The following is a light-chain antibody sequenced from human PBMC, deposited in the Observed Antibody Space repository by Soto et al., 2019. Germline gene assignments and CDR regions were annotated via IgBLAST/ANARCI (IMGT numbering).Light chain of an antibody. J-gene: IGKJ1*01. V-gene: IGKV1-5*03. Sequence: DIPMTQSPSTLSASVGDRVTITCRASQSISDWLAWYQQKPGKAPKLLIHRASTLESGVPSRFTGSGSGTDFSLTISSLQPDDFATYYCQQYKNYWTFGQGTKVEIK. CDR3: QQYKNYWT. CDR2: RAS. CDR1: QSISDW.